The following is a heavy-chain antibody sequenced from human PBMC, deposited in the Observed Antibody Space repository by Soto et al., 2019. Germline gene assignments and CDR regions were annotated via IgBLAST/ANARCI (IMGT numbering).Heavy chain of an antibody. D-gene: IGHD6-6*01. J-gene: IGHJ6*02. CDR2: TYYRSKWYN. CDR3: ARAKEYTSSSGMDV. CDR1: GDSVSSDTAA. Sequence: SQTLSLTCVISGDSVSSDTAAGNWIRQSPSRGLEWLGRTYYRSKWYNDYAVSVKSRITLNPDTSKNQFSLQLNSLTPEDTAVYYCARAKEYTSSSGMDVWGQGITVTVSS. V-gene: IGHV6-1*01.